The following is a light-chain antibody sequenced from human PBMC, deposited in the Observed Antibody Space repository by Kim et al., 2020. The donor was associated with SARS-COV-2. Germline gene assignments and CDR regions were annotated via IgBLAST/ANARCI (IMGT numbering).Light chain of an antibody. J-gene: IGKJ2*03. CDR2: DAS. Sequence: LSTGERATISCRANQRISSNSLAWYQHKPGQSPRLLIHDASNRATGVPDRFSGSGSGTDFTLTISRLEPEDFAVYYCHQYIRSPYSFGQGTKLEI. V-gene: IGKV3-20*01. CDR1: QRISSNS. CDR3: HQYIRSPYS.